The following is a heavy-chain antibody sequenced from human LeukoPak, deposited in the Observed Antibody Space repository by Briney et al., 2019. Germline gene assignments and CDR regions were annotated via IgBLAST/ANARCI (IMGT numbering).Heavy chain of an antibody. Sequence: SGPTLVKPTETLTLTCTFSGFSLTTSGVGVGWIRQPPGKALEWLTLIYWDDEKRFSPSLKSRLTITKDTSKNQVVLTMTNMDPVDTATFYCARYLAVTGTGSFDYWGQGNLVTVSS. D-gene: IGHD6-19*01. CDR2: IYWDDEK. CDR1: GFSLTTSGVG. CDR3: ARYLAVTGTGSFDY. V-gene: IGHV2-5*02. J-gene: IGHJ4*02.